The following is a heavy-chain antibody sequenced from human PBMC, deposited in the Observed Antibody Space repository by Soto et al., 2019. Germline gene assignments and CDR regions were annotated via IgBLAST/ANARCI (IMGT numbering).Heavy chain of an antibody. D-gene: IGHD1-1*01. CDR3: ARGVDAGGDV. Sequence: QVQLVQSGAEVTKPGASVKVSCKASGYTFTSYDINWVRQATGQGLEWMGWMSPNSGATGYAQKFQGRVTMTRDTAISTAYMERSNLRTEDTAIYYGARGVDAGGDVWGQGTTVTVSS. CDR1: GYTFTSYD. CDR2: MSPNSGAT. V-gene: IGHV1-8*01. J-gene: IGHJ6*02.